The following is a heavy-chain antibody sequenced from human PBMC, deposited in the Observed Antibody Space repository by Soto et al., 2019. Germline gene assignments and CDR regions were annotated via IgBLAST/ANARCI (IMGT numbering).Heavy chain of an antibody. V-gene: IGHV4-34*01. J-gene: IGHJ1*01. Sequence: QVQLQQWGAGLLKPSETLSLTCAVYGGSFSGYYWSWIRQPPGKGLEWIGEINHSGSTNYNPSLKSRVTISVDTSKYQFSLKLSSVPAADTAVYYCARGNSIRIAAAGGYFRHWGQGTLVTGSS. CDR2: INHSGST. D-gene: IGHD6-13*01. CDR1: GGSFSGYY. CDR3: ARGNSIRIAAAGGYFRH.